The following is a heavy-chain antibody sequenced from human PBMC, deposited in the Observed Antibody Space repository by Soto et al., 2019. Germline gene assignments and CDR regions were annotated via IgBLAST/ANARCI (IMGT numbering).Heavy chain of an antibody. CDR3: AAQYLQKWCAS. D-gene: IGHD2-8*01. J-gene: IGHJ5*02. CDR2: LFYSGST. CDR1: GGSISSDTYY. Sequence: QLQLQESGPGLVKPSETLSLTCTVSGGSISSDTYYWGWIRQPPGKGLEWIGSLFYSGSTSYNPSLKSRVTISVDSFKNQFSLKLTSVTAADTAVYYCAAQYLQKWCASWGQGTLVTLSS. V-gene: IGHV4-39*01.